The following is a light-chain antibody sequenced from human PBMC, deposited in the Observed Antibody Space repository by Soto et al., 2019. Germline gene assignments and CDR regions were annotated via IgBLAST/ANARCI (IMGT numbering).Light chain of an antibody. J-gene: IGLJ2*01. CDR1: SSDVGGYNY. Sequence: QSALTQPASVSGSPGQSITISCTGTSSDVGGYNYVSWYQQHPGKATKLMIYDVSNRPSGVSNRFSGSKSGNTASLTISGLQAEDEADYYCSSYTSSSTLAVFGGGTKVTVL. V-gene: IGLV2-14*01. CDR2: DVS. CDR3: SSYTSSSTLAV.